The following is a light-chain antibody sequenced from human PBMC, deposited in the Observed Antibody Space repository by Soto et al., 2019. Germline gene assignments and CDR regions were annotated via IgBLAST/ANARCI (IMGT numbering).Light chain of an antibody. CDR2: KAS. J-gene: IGKJ1*01. V-gene: IGKV1-5*03. Sequence: DIQMTQSPSTLSASVVDRVTITCLASQTISSWLAWYQQKPGKAPKLLIYKASSLESGVPSRFSGSGSGTEFTLTISSLQPDDFATYYCQQYNSYPWTFGQGTKVEIK. CDR1: QTISSW. CDR3: QQYNSYPWT.